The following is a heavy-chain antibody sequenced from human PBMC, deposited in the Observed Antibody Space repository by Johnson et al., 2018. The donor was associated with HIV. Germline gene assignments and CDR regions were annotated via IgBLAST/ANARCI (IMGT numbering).Heavy chain of an antibody. Sequence: QVQLVESGGGVVQPGRALRLSCAASGFTFSNSAMHWVRQAPVKGLEWVPVISYDGDNVYYADAVKGRFTISRDNSKNTLYLQMNSLRAEDTAVYYCAKDQWSSSWTNDAFDIWGQGTMVTVSS. CDR2: ISYDGDNV. CDR3: AKDQWSSSWTNDAFDI. J-gene: IGHJ3*02. V-gene: IGHV3-30-3*01. D-gene: IGHD6-13*01. CDR1: GFTFSNSA.